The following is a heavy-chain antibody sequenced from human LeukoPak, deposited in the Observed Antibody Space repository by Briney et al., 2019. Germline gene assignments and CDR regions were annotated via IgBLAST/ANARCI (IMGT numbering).Heavy chain of an antibody. CDR2: IYSGGST. CDR3: ARGTPGYSYGYEFAY. J-gene: IGHJ4*02. V-gene: IGHV3-66*01. Sequence: GGSLRLSCAASGFTVSSNYMSWVRQAPGKGLEWVSVIYSGGSTYYADSVKGRFTISRDNSKNTLYLQMNSLRAEDTAVHYCARGTPGYSYGYEFAYGGQGTLVTVSS. D-gene: IGHD5-18*01. CDR1: GFTVSSNY.